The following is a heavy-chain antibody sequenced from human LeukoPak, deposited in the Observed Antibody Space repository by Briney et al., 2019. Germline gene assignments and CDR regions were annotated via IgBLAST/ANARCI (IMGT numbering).Heavy chain of an antibody. V-gene: IGHV3-23*01. Sequence: GGSLRLSCAPSGFTFSSYAMSWVRQAPGKGLEWVSAISGSGGSTYYADSVKGRFTISRDNSKNTLYLQMNSLRTEDTAVYYCAPKSEGYCSSTSCSDYWGQGTLVTVSS. CDR3: APKSEGYCSSTSCSDY. J-gene: IGHJ4*02. CDR2: ISGSGGST. CDR1: GFTFSSYA. D-gene: IGHD2-2*01.